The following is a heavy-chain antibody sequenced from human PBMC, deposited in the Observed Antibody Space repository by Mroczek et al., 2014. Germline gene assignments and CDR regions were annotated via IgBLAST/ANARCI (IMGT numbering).Heavy chain of an antibody. Sequence: QVQLQQWGAGLLKPSETLSLTCAVYGGSFSGYYWSWIRQPPGKGLEWIGEINHSGSTNYNPSLKSRVTISVDTSKNQFSLKLSSVTAADTAVYYCARGKSATIFGVVIMAAFDYWGQGTLVTVSS. D-gene: IGHD3-3*01. CDR3: ARGKSATIFGVVIMAAFDY. CDR1: GGSFSGYY. J-gene: IGHJ4*02. V-gene: IGHV4-34*01. CDR2: INHSGST.